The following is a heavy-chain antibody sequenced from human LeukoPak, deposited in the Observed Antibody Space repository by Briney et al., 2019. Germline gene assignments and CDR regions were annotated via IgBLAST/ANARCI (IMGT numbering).Heavy chain of an antibody. CDR3: VRDLGGRSGH. J-gene: IGHJ4*02. CDR1: GFIFSSNW. V-gene: IGHV3-74*01. Sequence: GGSLRLSCAASGFIFSSNWMHWVRQAPGKGLVWVSRINEDGSTTNHADSVKGRFTVSRDNAKNTLYMQMNSLRAEDTAVYYCVRDLGGRSGHWGQGTLVTVSS. D-gene: IGHD1-26*01. CDR2: INEDGSTT.